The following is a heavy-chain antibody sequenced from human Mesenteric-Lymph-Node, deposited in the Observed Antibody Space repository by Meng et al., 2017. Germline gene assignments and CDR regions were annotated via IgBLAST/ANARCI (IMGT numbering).Heavy chain of an antibody. V-gene: IGHV4-4*07. CDR3: VRDGSSSSGGTL. Sequence: QGRLQGPGPGLVKPSETLSRTCQVSGGSISNYYWSWIRQPAGKGLEWIGRIYASVSTNYNPSLRTRITMSVDTSKSQFSLKLTSITAADTAVYYCVRDGSSSSGGTLWGRGTLVTVSS. CDR1: GGSISNYY. J-gene: IGHJ2*01. CDR2: IYASVST. D-gene: IGHD2-2*01.